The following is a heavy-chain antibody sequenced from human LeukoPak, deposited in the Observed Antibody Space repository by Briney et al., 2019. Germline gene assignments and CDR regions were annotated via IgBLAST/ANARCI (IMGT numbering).Heavy chain of an antibody. D-gene: IGHD1-26*01. V-gene: IGHV3-23*01. CDR3: AKDGGGSYSYFDY. CDR1: GFTFSSYA. CDR2: ISGSGGST. Sequence: GGSLRLSCAASGFTFSSYAMSWVRQAPGKGLEWVSAISGSGGSTYYADSVKGRFTISRYNSKNTLYLQMNSLRAEDTAVYYCAKDGGGSYSYFDYWGQGTLVTVSS. J-gene: IGHJ4*02.